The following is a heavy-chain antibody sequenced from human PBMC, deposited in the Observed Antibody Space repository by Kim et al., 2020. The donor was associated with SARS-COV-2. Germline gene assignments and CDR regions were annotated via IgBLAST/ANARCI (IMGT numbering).Heavy chain of an antibody. CDR1: GGSVSSGSYY. CDR3: AREGGTMVTAMDAFDI. Sequence: SETLSLTCTVSGGSVSSGSYYWSWIRQPPGKGLEWIGYIYYSGSTNYNPSLKSRVTISVDTSKNQFSLKLSSVTAADTAVYYCAREGGTMVTAMDAFDIWGQGTMVTVSS. V-gene: IGHV4-61*01. J-gene: IGHJ3*02. D-gene: IGHD2-21*02. CDR2: IYYSGST.